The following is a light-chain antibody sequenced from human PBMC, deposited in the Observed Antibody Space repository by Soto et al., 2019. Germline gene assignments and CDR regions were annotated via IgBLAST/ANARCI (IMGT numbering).Light chain of an antibody. V-gene: IGKV1-5*03. CDR1: QSISIW. CDR2: KAS. Sequence: DIQMTQSPSTLSASVGDRVTITCQASQSISIWLAWYQQKPGKAPNLLISKASSLESGVPSRFSGSGSGTEFTLTINSLQPDDVATYYCQQYNSDSTFGQGTKVEIK. CDR3: QQYNSDST. J-gene: IGKJ1*01.